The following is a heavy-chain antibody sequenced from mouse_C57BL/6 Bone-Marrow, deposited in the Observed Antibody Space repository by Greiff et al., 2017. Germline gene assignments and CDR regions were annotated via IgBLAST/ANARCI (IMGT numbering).Heavy chain of an antibody. J-gene: IGHJ4*01. D-gene: IGHD2-3*01. CDR2: IDPSDSYT. CDR3: ARFDGLMDY. V-gene: IGHV1-59*01. CDR1: GYTFTSYW. Sequence: VQLQQPGAELVRPGTSVKLSCKASGYTFTSYWMHWVKQRPGQGLEWIGVIDPSDSYTNYNQKFKGKATLTVDTSSSTAYVQLSSLTSEDSAVYYCARFDGLMDYWGQGTSVTVSS.